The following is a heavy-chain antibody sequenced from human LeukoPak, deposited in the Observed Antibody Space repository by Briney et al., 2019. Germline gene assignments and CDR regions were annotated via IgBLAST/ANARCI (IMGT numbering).Heavy chain of an antibody. V-gene: IGHV5-51*01. CDR3: ARRYCSSTSCGFDY. D-gene: IGHD2-2*01. CDR1: GYSFTSYW. J-gene: IGHJ4*02. CDR2: ISPGDSDT. Sequence: ESLQNSCKGSGYSFTSYWIGWVRQMPGKGLEWMGIISPGDSDTRYSPSFQGQVTISADKSISTAYLQWSSLKASDTAMYYCARRYCSSTSCGFDYWGQGTLVTVSS.